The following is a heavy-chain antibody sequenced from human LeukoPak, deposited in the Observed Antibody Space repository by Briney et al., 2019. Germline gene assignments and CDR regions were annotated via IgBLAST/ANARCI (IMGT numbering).Heavy chain of an antibody. CDR2: IYTSGST. Sequence: SETLSLTCTVSGGSISSYYWSWIRQPAGKGLEWIGRIYTSGSTNYIPSLKSRVTMSVDTSKNQFSLKLSSVTAADTAVYYCARDLDDVVLVAASTIHVGGMDVWGQGTTVTVSS. J-gene: IGHJ6*02. D-gene: IGHD2-15*01. V-gene: IGHV4-4*07. CDR1: GGSISSYY. CDR3: ARDLDDVVLVAASTIHVGGMDV.